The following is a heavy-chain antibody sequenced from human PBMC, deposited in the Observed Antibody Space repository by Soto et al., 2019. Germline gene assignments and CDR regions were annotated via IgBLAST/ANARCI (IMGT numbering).Heavy chain of an antibody. CDR1: GSSVNSSGYY. CDR2: MFYGVST. D-gene: IGHD3-3*02. CDR3: ARLPSRHLVDY. V-gene: IGHV4-39*01. J-gene: IGHJ4*02. Sequence: SETLSLTCTVSGSSVNSSGYYWGWIRQPPGKGLEWIGSMFYGVSTYYNASLKSRVTVSVDTSKNQFSLNPRSVTAADTAVYYCARLPSRHLVDYWGQGTLVTVSS.